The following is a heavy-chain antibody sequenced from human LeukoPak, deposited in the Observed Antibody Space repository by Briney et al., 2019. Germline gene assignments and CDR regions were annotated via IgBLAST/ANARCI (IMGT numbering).Heavy chain of an antibody. V-gene: IGHV3-23*01. Sequence: GGSLRLSCAASGFTFSSYAMSWVRQAPGKGLEWASAISGSGGSTYYADSVKGRFTISRDNSKNTLYLQMNSLRAEDTAVYYCAKDLAGYSSSSGLYYYMDVWGKGTTVTVSS. CDR1: GFTFSSYA. CDR3: AKDLAGYSSSSGLYYYMDV. J-gene: IGHJ6*03. CDR2: ISGSGGST. D-gene: IGHD6-6*01.